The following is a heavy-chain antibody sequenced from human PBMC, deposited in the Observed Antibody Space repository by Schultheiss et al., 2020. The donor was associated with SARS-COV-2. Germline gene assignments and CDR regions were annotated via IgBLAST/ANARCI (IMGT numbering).Heavy chain of an antibody. D-gene: IGHD6-6*01. Sequence: SETLSLTCAVSGYSISSGYYWGWIRQPPGKGLEWIGSIYHSGSTYDNPSLKSRVTISVDTSKNQFSLQLSSVTAADTAVYYCARVIEYSSSYMRFGAYYYYGMDVWGQGTTVTVSS. CDR3: ARVIEYSSSYMRFGAYYYYGMDV. V-gene: IGHV4-38-2*01. CDR1: GYSISSGYY. J-gene: IGHJ6*02. CDR2: IYHSGST.